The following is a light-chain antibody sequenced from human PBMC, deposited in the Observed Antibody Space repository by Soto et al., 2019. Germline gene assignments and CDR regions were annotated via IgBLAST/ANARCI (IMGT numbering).Light chain of an antibody. Sequence: DIQMTQSPSPLSASAGDRVTITYRASQNIDMYLAWYQQKPGQAPSLLIYRASSLQSGVPSRFSGSGSGTEFTLTISSLQPDDFATYYCQQSITYPWTFGQGTKVDIK. CDR3: QQSITYPWT. J-gene: IGKJ1*01. CDR1: QNIDMY. CDR2: RAS. V-gene: IGKV1-5*03.